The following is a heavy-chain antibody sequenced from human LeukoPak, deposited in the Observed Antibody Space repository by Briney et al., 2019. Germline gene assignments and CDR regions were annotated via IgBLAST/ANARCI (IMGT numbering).Heavy chain of an antibody. Sequence: SETLSLTCTVSGGSISSSSYYWGWIRQPPGKGLEWIGSIYYGGSTYYNPSLKSRVTISVDTSQNQFSLRLSSVTAADTAVYYCASARTSSRSWFTFDYWGQGILVTVSS. D-gene: IGHD6-13*01. V-gene: IGHV4-39*01. J-gene: IGHJ4*02. CDR1: GGSISSSSYY. CDR2: IYYGGST. CDR3: ASARTSSRSWFTFDY.